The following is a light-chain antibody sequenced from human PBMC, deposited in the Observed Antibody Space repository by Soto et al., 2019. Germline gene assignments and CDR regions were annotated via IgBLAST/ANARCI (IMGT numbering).Light chain of an antibody. CDR2: ASS. CDR1: QNVDTK. Sequence: VMTQSPAKLSVSPGEGVTLFCRASQNVDTKLAWYQMKPGQAPRLLIYASSTRAAGIPGTFSGSGSGTQFSLTSSRVQSEDAAVYYWQQYYHWACSFGGGTKVEI. J-gene: IGKJ4*01. V-gene: IGKV3D-15*01. CDR3: QQYYHWACS.